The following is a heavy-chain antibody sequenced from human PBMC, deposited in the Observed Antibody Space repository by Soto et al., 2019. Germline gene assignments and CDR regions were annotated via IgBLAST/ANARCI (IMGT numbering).Heavy chain of an antibody. CDR3: ARAALSTSCYDY. Sequence: QVQLVQSGAEVQKPGSSVKVSCKASGGTFSSYTISWVRQAPGQGLEWMGRIIPILGIANYAQKFQGRVTITADKSTSTAYMELSSLRSEDTAVYYCARAALSTSCYDYWGQGTLVTVSS. CDR2: IIPILGIA. J-gene: IGHJ4*02. D-gene: IGHD2-2*01. V-gene: IGHV1-69*02. CDR1: GGTFSSYT.